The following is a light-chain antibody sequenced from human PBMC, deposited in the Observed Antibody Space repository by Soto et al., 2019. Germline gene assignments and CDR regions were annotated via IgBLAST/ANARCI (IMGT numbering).Light chain of an antibody. CDR1: QSVSNN. CDR3: QQYNNWPPLT. CDR2: GAS. J-gene: IGKJ4*01. Sequence: EIVMTQFPGTLSVSPGERATLSCRASQSVSNNLAWYQQKPGQAPRLLIYGASTRATGFPARFSVSGSGTEFTLTISSLQSEDFAVYYCQQYNNWPPLTFGGGTKVEIK. V-gene: IGKV3-15*01.